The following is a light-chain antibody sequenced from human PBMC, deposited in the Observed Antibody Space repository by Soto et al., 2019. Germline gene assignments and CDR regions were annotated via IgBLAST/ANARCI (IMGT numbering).Light chain of an antibody. Sequence: DIQMTQSPSSLSASIGDRVTITCRASQSISSYLNWYQQKPGEAPKLLIYAASSFQSGVPSRFSGSGSGTDFTLTISSLQPEDFATYYCQQSYSTPITFGQGTRLEIK. V-gene: IGKV1-39*01. J-gene: IGKJ5*01. CDR3: QQSYSTPIT. CDR2: AAS. CDR1: QSISSY.